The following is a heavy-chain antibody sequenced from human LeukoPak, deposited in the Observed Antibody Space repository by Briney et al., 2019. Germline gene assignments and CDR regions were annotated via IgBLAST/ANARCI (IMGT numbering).Heavy chain of an antibody. CDR3: AKDHYYDSSGYSDY. CDR2: ISGSGGST. J-gene: IGHJ4*02. D-gene: IGHD3-22*01. V-gene: IGHV3-23*01. Sequence: GGSLRLSCAASGFTFSSYAMSWVRQAPGKGLEWVSAISGSGGSTYYADSVKGRFTISRDNSKNTLYLQMNSLRAEDTAVYYCAKDHYYDSSGYSDYWGQGTLVTVSS. CDR1: GFTFSSYA.